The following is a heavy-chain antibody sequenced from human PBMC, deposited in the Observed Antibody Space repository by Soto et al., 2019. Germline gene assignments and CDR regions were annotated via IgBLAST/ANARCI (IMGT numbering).Heavy chain of an antibody. CDR1: GFTFSSYS. Sequence: EVQLVESGGGLVKPGGSLRLSCAASGFTFSSYSMNWVRQAPGKGLEWVSSISSSSSYIYYADSVKGRFTISRDNAKNSLYLQMNSLRAEDTAVYYCAXXXXSWYSASYYYGMDVWGQGTTVTVSS. CDR2: ISSSSSYI. V-gene: IGHV3-21*01. J-gene: IGHJ6*02. CDR3: AXXXXSWYSASYYYGMDV. D-gene: IGHD6-13*01.